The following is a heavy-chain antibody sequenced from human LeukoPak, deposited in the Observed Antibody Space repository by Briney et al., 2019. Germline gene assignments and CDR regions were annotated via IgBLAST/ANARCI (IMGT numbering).Heavy chain of an antibody. Sequence: GGSLRLSCAASGFTFSSYAMHWVRQAPGKGLEWVAFISYDGNNKYYADSVRGRFTISRDNAKNSLYLQMDSLRVEDTAFYYCAKDNRRHYTSGPNPDSLHWGQGALVTVSS. V-gene: IGHV3-30*04. CDR2: ISYDGNNK. J-gene: IGHJ4*02. CDR1: GFTFSSYA. D-gene: IGHD6-19*01. CDR3: AKDNRRHYTSGPNPDSLH.